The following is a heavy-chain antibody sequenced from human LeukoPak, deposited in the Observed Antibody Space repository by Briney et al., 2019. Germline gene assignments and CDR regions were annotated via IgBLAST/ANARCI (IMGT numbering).Heavy chain of an antibody. J-gene: IGHJ6*02. V-gene: IGHV3-23*01. D-gene: IGHD3-9*01. CDR3: AKDLIGTYYDILTGYFTYGMDV. Sequence: SGGSLRLSCAASGFTFSSYAMSWVRQAPGKGLEWVSAISGSGGSTYYADSVKGRFTISRDNSKSTLYLQMNSLRAEDTAVYYCAKDLIGTYYDILTGYFTYGMDVWGQGTTVTVSS. CDR1: GFTFSSYA. CDR2: ISGSGGST.